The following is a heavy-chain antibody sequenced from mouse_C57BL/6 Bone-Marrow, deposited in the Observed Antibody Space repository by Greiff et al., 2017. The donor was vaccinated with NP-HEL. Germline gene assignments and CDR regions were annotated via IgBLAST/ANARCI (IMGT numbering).Heavy chain of an antibody. Sequence: VQLQQSGTVLARPGASVKMSCKTSGYTFTSYWMHWVKQRPGQGLEWIGAIYPGNSDTSYNQKFKGKAILTAVTSASTAYMELSSLTNEDSAVYYCTRFGGYDGNYAMDYWGQGTSVTVSS. J-gene: IGHJ4*01. CDR3: TRFGGYDGNYAMDY. CDR2: IYPGNSDT. V-gene: IGHV1-5*01. D-gene: IGHD2-2*01. CDR1: GYTFTSYW.